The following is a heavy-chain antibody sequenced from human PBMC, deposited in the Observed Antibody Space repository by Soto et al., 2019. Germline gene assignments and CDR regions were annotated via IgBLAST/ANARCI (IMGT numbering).Heavy chain of an antibody. CDR3: TREVRYFDWLPSPDY. D-gene: IGHD3-9*01. Sequence: LRLSCTASGFTFGDYAMSWVRQAPGKGLEWVGFIRSKAYGGTTEYAASVKGRFTISRDDSKSIAYLQMNSLKTEDTAVYYCTREVRYFDWLPSPDYWGQGTLVTVSS. CDR2: IRSKAYGGTT. V-gene: IGHV3-49*04. CDR1: GFTFGDYA. J-gene: IGHJ4*02.